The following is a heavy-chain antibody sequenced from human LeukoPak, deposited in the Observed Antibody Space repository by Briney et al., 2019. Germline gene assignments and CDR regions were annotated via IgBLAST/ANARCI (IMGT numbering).Heavy chain of an antibody. Sequence: PGGSLRLSCAASGFTFSTYSMNWVRQAPGKGLEWVSSISSSSDYIYYADSVKGRFTISRDNAKNSLYLQMNSLRAEDTAVYYCAHLVGYSSTHDYWGQGTLVTVSS. V-gene: IGHV3-21*01. CDR2: ISSSSDYI. J-gene: IGHJ4*02. D-gene: IGHD6-13*01. CDR3: AHLVGYSSTHDY. CDR1: GFTFSTYS.